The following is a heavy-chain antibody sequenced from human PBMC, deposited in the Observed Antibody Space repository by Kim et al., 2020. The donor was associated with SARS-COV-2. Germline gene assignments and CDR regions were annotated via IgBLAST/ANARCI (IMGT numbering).Heavy chain of an antibody. CDR3: ARSGTYDSSGYYRQFDY. Sequence: LQSRVTISVDTSKNRFSLNLSSVTAADTALYYCARSGTYDSSGYYRQFDYWGQGTLVTVSS. D-gene: IGHD3-22*01. V-gene: IGHV4-59*01. J-gene: IGHJ4*02.